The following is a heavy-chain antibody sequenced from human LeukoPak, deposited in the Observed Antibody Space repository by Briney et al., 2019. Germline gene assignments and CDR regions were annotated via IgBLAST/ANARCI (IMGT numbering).Heavy chain of an antibody. Sequence: GGSLRLSCVASGFSFSTYSMNWVRQAPGKGLEWVSSVTGSGTTKYYADSVKGRFVISRDNAKNSLYLQMNSLRAEDTAVYFCARERQLVTDYWGQEPWSPSRQ. D-gene: IGHD6-6*01. CDR1: GFSFSTYS. V-gene: IGHV3-21*06. CDR3: ARERQLVTDY. J-gene: IGHJ4*01. CDR2: VTGSGTTK.